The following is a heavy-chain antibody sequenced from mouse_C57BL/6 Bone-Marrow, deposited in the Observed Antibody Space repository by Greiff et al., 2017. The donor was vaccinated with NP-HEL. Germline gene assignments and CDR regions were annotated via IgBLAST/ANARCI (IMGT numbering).Heavy chain of an antibody. CDR3: AKKSLYPFYAMDY. D-gene: IGHD2-1*01. CDR1: GFSLTSYG. V-gene: IGHV2-5*01. Sequence: VKLVESGPGLVQPSQSLSITCTVSGFSLTSYGVHWVRQSPGKGLEWLGVIWRGGSTDYNAAFMSRLSITKDNSKSQVFFKMNSLQADDTAIYYCAKKSLYPFYAMDYWGQGTSVTVSS. J-gene: IGHJ4*01. CDR2: IWRGGST.